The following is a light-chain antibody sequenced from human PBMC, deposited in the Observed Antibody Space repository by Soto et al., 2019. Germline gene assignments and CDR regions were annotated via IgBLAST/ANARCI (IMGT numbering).Light chain of an antibody. CDR3: QQSYRSPYT. Sequence: DLQMTQSPSSLFASVGDRVTVTCRASQSINIYLNWYQQKPGKAPTLLIYGASSLQSGVPSRFSGGGSRTDFTLTISALQPEDCATYYCQQSYRSPYTFGQGTKLEIK. CDR2: GAS. V-gene: IGKV1-39*01. J-gene: IGKJ2*01. CDR1: QSINIY.